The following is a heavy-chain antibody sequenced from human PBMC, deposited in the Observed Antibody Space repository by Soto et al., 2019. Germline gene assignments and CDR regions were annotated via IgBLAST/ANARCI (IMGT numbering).Heavy chain of an antibody. Sequence: PGGSLRLSCAASGFTFSSYWMSWVRQAPGKGLEWVANIKQDGSEKYYVDSVKGRFTISRDNAKNSLYLQMNSLRAEDTAVYYCAKDARFRSGLFDSWGQGTLVTVSS. CDR1: GFTFSSYW. V-gene: IGHV3-7*03. J-gene: IGHJ4*02. CDR2: IKQDGSEK. CDR3: AKDARFRSGLFDS. D-gene: IGHD3-10*01.